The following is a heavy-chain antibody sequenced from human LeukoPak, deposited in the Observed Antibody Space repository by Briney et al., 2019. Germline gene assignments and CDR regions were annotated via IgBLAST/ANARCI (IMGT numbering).Heavy chain of an antibody. Sequence: PSETLSLTCTVSGGSISSYYWNWIRQPPGKGLEWIGYIFYSGSTNYNPSLKSRVTISVDTSQNQFSLKLSSVTAADTAIYYCARHLFESRGQTSFDYWGQGTLVTVSS. V-gene: IGHV4-59*08. J-gene: IGHJ4*02. CDR1: GGSISSYY. CDR2: IFYSGST. CDR3: ARHLFESRGQTSFDY. D-gene: IGHD3-10*01.